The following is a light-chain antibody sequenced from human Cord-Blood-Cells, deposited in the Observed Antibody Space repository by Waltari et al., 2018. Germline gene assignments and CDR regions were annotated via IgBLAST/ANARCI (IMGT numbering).Light chain of an antibody. J-gene: IGLJ2*01. CDR3: CSYAGSSTVV. Sequence: QSALTQPTPVSGSPGHSITIPCPGTSSDVGSYNLVPWYQQHPGNAPKLMIYEGSKRPSGVSNRFSGSKSGNTAYLTISGLQAEDEADYYCCSYAGSSTVVFGGGTKLTVL. V-gene: IGLV2-23*01. CDR1: SSDVGSYNL. CDR2: EGS.